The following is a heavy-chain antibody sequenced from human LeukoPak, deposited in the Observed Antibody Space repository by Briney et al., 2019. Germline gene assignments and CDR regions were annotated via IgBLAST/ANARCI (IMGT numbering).Heavy chain of an antibody. D-gene: IGHD5-12*01. Sequence: ASVKVSCKASGGTFSSYAISWVRQAPGQGLEWMGGIIPIFGTANYAQKFQGGVTITADESTSTAYMELSSLRSEDTAVYYCARGYSGWSSFDYWGQGTLVTVSS. CDR1: GGTFSSYA. CDR3: ARGYSGWSSFDY. J-gene: IGHJ4*02. CDR2: IIPIFGTA. V-gene: IGHV1-69*13.